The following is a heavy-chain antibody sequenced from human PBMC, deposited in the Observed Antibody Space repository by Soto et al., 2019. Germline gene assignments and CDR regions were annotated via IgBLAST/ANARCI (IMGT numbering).Heavy chain of an antibody. CDR3: ARDGSGKYWYFDL. D-gene: IGHD3-10*01. CDR1: GGSISSYY. J-gene: IGHJ2*01. V-gene: IGHV4-59*01. Sequence: QVQLQESGPGLVKPSETLSLTCTVSGGSISSYYWSWIRQPPGKGLEWIGYIYYSGSTNYNPSLKSRVTISVDTSKNQFSLKLSSVTAADTAVYYCARDGSGKYWYFDLWGRGTLLTVSS. CDR2: IYYSGST.